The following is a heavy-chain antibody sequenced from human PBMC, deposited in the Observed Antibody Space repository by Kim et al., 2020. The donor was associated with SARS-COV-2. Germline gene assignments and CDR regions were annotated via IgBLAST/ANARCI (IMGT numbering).Heavy chain of an antibody. Sequence: GGSLRLSCAASGFTFSGSAMHWVRQASGKGLEWVGRIRSKANSYATAYAASVKGRFTISRDDSKNTAYLQMNSLKTEDTAVYYCTRSTYYYDSSGSTGLFDYWGQGTLVTVSS. J-gene: IGHJ4*02. CDR3: TRSTYYYDSSGSTGLFDY. D-gene: IGHD3-22*01. V-gene: IGHV3-73*01. CDR1: GFTFSGSA. CDR2: IRSKANSYAT.